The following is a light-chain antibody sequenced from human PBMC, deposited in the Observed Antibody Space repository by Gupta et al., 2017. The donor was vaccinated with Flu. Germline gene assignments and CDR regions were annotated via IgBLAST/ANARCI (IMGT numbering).Light chain of an antibody. J-gene: IGKJ1*01. CDR1: QSVGSN. Sequence: PGERATLSCRASQSVGSNVAWYQQKPGQAPRLLIYGASTRATGVPARFGGSGFGTEFTLTISSLQSEDLVVYYCRQYHNWWTFGQGTKVEVK. V-gene: IGKV3-15*01. CDR3: RQYHNWWT. CDR2: GAS.